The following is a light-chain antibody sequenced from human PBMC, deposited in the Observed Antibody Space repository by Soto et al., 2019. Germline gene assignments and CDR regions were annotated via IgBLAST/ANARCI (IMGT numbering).Light chain of an antibody. CDR3: HQCCNSHWT. Sequence: EIVLTQSPGTLSLSPGERATLSCRASQTVSSTYLVWYQQKPGQAPRLLIYGASSRAPGVSDRFSGSGSGTDFTLTISRLEPEDFAVYYCHQCCNSHWTFGQGTKVEIK. V-gene: IGKV3-20*01. CDR1: QTVSSTY. J-gene: IGKJ1*01. CDR2: GAS.